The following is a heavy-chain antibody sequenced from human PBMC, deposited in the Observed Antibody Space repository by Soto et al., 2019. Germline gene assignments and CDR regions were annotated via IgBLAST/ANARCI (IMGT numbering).Heavy chain of an antibody. CDR3: ARDPGYCSGGSCALGY. J-gene: IGHJ4*02. D-gene: IGHD2-15*01. Sequence: SETLSLTCTVSGGSISSYYWSWIRQPPGKGLEWIGYIYYSGSTNYNPSLKSRVTISVDTSKNQFSLKLSSVTAADTAVYYCARDPGYCSGGSCALGYWGQGTLVTVSS. CDR1: GGSISSYY. V-gene: IGHV4-59*01. CDR2: IYYSGST.